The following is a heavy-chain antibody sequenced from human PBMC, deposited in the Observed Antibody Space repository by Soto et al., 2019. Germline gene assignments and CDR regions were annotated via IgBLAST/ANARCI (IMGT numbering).Heavy chain of an antibody. CDR2: INNDGSST. CDR3: AKGSGPDV. J-gene: IGHJ6*02. D-gene: IGHD2-15*01. CDR1: GFTFSGYW. V-gene: IGHV3-74*01. Sequence: QPGGSLRLSCAASGFTFSGYWMHWVRQAPGKGLVWVSGINNDGSSTNYADSVKGRFTISRDNSKNTLYLQMNSLRAEDTAVYYCAKGSGPDVWGQGTTVTVSS.